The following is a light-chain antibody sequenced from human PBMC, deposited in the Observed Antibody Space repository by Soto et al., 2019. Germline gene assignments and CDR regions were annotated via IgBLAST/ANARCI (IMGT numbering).Light chain of an antibody. J-gene: IGKJ5*01. CDR2: GAS. CDR3: QQYNSWRSIT. V-gene: IGKV3-15*01. CDR1: PRVSSY. Sequence: DIVLTQSPATLSVSAGERATLSCRASPRVSSYLAGYQQKPGQTPRLLIYGASTRAAGMPARFSGSGSGTDFTLTISSLQSEDFAVSYCQQYNSWRSITFGQGTRLEIK.